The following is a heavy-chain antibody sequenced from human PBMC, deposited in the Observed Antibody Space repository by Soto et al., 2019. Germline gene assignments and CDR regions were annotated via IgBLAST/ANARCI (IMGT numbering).Heavy chain of an antibody. Sequence: GESLKISCKASGYTFISYWIGWVRQMPGKGLEWMGIIYPGDSDTRYSPSFQGQVTLSVDKSTSTAHLQWSSLKASDTAMYYCPRTYIVEVQVGIVPWYFELWGRGTLVTVSS. J-gene: IGHJ2*01. V-gene: IGHV5-51*01. CDR2: IYPGDSDT. D-gene: IGHD2-2*02. CDR1: GYTFISYW. CDR3: PRTYIVEVQVGIVPWYFEL.